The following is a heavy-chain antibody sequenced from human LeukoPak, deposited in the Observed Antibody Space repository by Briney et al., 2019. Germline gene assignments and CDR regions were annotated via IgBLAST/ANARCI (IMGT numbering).Heavy chain of an antibody. D-gene: IGHD6-19*01. J-gene: IGHJ4*02. V-gene: IGHV3-66*01. Sequence: PGGSLRLSCAASGFTVSSNYMSWVRQAPGKGLEWVSVIYSGGTTYYADSVKGRFTISRDNSKNTLYLQMNSLRAEDTAVYYCARDRDSSGFFDCWDQGTLVTVSS. CDR1: GFTVSSNY. CDR2: IYSGGTT. CDR3: ARDRDSSGFFDC.